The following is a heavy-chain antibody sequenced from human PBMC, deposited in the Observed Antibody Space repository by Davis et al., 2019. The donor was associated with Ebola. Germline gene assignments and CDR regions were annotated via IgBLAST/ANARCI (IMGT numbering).Heavy chain of an antibody. CDR2: ISHTGVT. CDR1: GGSLTTHS. Sequence: PSETLSLTCAVYGGSLTTHSWNWIRQPPGKGLEWIGEISHTGVTNYNPSLKSRVTISEDTSKNQFSLKLSSVTAADTAVYYCARDPTRYAFDIWGQGTMVTVSS. J-gene: IGHJ3*02. CDR3: ARDPTRYAFDI. V-gene: IGHV4-34*01.